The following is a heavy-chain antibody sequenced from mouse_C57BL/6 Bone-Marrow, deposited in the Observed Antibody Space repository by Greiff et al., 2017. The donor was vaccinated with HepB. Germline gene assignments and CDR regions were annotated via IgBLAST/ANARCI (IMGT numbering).Heavy chain of an antibody. CDR1: GYTFTDYY. V-gene: IGHV1-26*01. Sequence: EVQLQQSGPELVKPGASVKISCKASGYTFTDYYMNWVKQSHGKSLEWIGDINPNNGGTSYNQKFKGKATLTVDKSSSTAFMELRSLTSEDSAVYYCARGPYYYGSSYGDYWGQGTTLTVSS. CDR2: INPNNGGT. CDR3: ARGPYYYGSSYGDY. J-gene: IGHJ2*01. D-gene: IGHD1-1*01.